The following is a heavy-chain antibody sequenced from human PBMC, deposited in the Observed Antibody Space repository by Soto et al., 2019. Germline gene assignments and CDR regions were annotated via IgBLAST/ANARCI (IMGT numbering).Heavy chain of an antibody. V-gene: IGHV3-30*04. J-gene: IGHJ4*02. D-gene: IGHD2-2*01. CDR3: ARQNSGLSYDFDY. CDR1: GFTFSTYA. Sequence: QVQLVESGGGVVQPGRSLRLSCAASGFTFSTYAMHWVRQAPGKGLEWAAVISYDGRVRYYADSVKDRFTISRDNSKNTLYLQMKSLRAGDTALYYCARQNSGLSYDFDYWGQGPPVTVSS. CDR2: ISYDGRVR.